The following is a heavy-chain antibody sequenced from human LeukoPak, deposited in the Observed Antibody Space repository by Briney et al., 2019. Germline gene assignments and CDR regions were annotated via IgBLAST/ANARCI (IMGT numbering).Heavy chain of an antibody. J-gene: IGHJ6*03. D-gene: IGHD1-26*01. CDR1: GFTFSSYA. CDR3: ARGPGGYYYYYMDV. CDR2: ISGSGGST. Sequence: GGSLTLSCAASGFTFSSYAMSWLPQAPGKGLEWGSAISGSGGSTYYADSVKGGFTISRDNSKNTLYLQIGSLRAEDMAVYYCARGPGGYYYYYMDVWGKGTRVTVSS. V-gene: IGHV3-23*01.